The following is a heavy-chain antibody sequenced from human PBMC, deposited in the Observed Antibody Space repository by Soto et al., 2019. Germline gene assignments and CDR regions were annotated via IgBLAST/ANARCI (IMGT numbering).Heavy chain of an antibody. CDR3: ARDRAKPDRSRYYYDGAYFQH. CDR1: GYTFTGYY. Sequence: GASVKVSCKASGYTFTGYYMHWVRQAPGQGLEWMGWINPNSGGTNYAQKFQGRVTMTRDTSISTAYMELSRLRSDDTAVYYCARDRAKPDRSRYYYDGAYFQHWGQGTLVTVSS. D-gene: IGHD3-22*01. V-gene: IGHV1-2*02. CDR2: INPNSGGT. J-gene: IGHJ1*01.